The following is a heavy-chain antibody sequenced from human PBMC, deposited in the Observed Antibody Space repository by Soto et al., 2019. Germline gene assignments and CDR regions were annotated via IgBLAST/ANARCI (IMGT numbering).Heavy chain of an antibody. Sequence: ASVKVSCKASGYTFTGYYMHWVRQAPGQGLEWMGWINPNSGGTNYAQKFQGRVTMTRDTSISTAYMELSRLRSDDTAVYYCARELYITGTPNPHGMDVWGQGATVTVSS. V-gene: IGHV1-2*02. J-gene: IGHJ6*02. CDR2: INPNSGGT. CDR1: GYTFTGYY. CDR3: ARELYITGTPNPHGMDV. D-gene: IGHD1-20*01.